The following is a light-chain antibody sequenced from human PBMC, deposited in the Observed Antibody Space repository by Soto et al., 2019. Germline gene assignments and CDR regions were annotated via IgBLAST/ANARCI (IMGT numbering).Light chain of an antibody. CDR1: QSISSW. J-gene: IGKJ2*01. Sequence: DLQMTQSPSTLSASVGDRVTITCRASQSISSWLAWYQQKPGKAPKLMIYKASSLESGVPSRFSSSASRTEFILTLSLLPHDYFATYCCQQYNSLYTFGQGTKLEIK. CDR3: QQYNSLYT. V-gene: IGKV1-5*03. CDR2: KAS.